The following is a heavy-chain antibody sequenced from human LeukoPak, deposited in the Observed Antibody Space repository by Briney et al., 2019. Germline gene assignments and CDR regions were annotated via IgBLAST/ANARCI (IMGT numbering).Heavy chain of an antibody. V-gene: IGHV3-30-3*01. D-gene: IGHD4-17*01. J-gene: IGHJ4*02. Sequence: GGSLRLSRAASGFTFSIYAMHWVRQAPGKGLEWVAVISYDGSNKYYADSVKGGFTISRDNSKNTLYLQMNSLRAEDTAVYYCARDGGNIDYVREVDFWGQGTLDSVS. CDR2: ISYDGSNK. CDR3: ARDGGNIDYVREVDF. CDR1: GFTFSIYA.